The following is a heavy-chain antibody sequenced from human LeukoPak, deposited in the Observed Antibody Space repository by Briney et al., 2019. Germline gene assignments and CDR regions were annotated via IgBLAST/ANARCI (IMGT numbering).Heavy chain of an antibody. CDR3: VKGGLLTLRPFDI. V-gene: IGHV3-64D*06. CDR2: INSNGGYT. D-gene: IGHD2-15*01. Sequence: TGGSLRLSCSASGFTFRDYAIHWVRQGPGKGLEYVSAINSNGGYTYYANSVKGRFTISRDNSKNTLYLQMSSLRAEDTAVYYCVKGGLLTLRPFDIWGQGTMVTVSS. J-gene: IGHJ3*02. CDR1: GFTFRDYA.